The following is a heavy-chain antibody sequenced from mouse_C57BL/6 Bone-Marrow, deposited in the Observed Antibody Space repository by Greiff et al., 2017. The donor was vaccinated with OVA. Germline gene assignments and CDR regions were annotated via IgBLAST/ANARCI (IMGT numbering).Heavy chain of an antibody. J-gene: IGHJ2*01. Sequence: VQLQQSGPELVKPGASVKISCKASGYAFSSSWMNWVKQRPGKGLEWIGRIYPGDGDTNYNGKFKGKATLTADKSSSTAYMQLSSLTSEDSAVYFCARFPTGYYFDYWGQGTTLTVSS. CDR1: GYAFSSSW. V-gene: IGHV1-82*01. CDR2: IYPGDGDT. CDR3: ARFPTGYYFDY. D-gene: IGHD4-1*02.